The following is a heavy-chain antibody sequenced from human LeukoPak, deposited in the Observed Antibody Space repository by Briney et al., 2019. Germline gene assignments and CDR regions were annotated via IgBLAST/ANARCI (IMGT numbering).Heavy chain of an antibody. CDR2: FDPEDGET. D-gene: IGHD3-10*01. V-gene: IGHV1-24*01. J-gene: IGHJ4*02. Sequence: GASVKVSCKVSGYTLTKLSMHWVRQAPGKGLEWMGGFDPEDGETIYAQKFQGRVTMTEDTSTDTAYMELSSLRSEDTAVYYCATGIGPRRGFDYWGQGTLVTVSS. CDR1: GYTLTKLS. CDR3: ATGIGPRRGFDY.